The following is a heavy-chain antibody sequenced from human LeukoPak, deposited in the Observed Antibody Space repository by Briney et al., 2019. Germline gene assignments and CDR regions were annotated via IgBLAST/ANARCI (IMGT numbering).Heavy chain of an antibody. CDR1: GFTFSSYA. V-gene: IGHV3-23*01. CDR2: ISGSGGST. J-gene: IGHJ4*02. CDR3: AKDLGITGTTGYYFDY. Sequence: GGSLRLSCAASGFTFSSYAMSWVRQAPGKGLEWVSAISGSGGSTYYADSVKGRFTISRDNSENTLYLQMNSLRAEDTAVYYCAKDLGITGTTGYYFDYWGQGTLVTVSS. D-gene: IGHD1-7*01.